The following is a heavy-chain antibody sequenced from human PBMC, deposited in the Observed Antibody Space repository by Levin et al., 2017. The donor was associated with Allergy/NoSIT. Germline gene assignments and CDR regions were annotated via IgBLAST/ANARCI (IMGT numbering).Heavy chain of an antibody. J-gene: IGHJ6*03. V-gene: IGHV4-59*01. Sequence: ESLKISCTISGGSISSYYWSWIRQPPGKGLEWIGYFYYSGSTNYNPSLKGRVTISIDTSKNQFSLQLSSLTAADTAVYYCAIDYGSASPSYLDVWGKGAMVTVSS. CDR2: FYYSGST. D-gene: IGHD3-10*01. CDR3: AIDYGSASPSYLDV. CDR1: GGSISSYY.